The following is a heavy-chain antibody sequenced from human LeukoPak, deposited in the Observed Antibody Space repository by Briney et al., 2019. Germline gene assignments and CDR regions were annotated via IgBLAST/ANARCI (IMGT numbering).Heavy chain of an antibody. V-gene: IGHV3-30*02. D-gene: IGHD3-10*01. J-gene: IGHJ6*03. Sequence: GGSLRLSCAASGFTFSSYGMHWVRQAPGKGLEWVAFIRYDGSNKYYADSVKGRFTISRDNSKNTLYLQMNSLRAEDTAVYYCAKDHYYGSGNHGAYYYYYMDVWGKGTTVTISS. CDR2: IRYDGSNK. CDR3: AKDHYYGSGNHGAYYYYYMDV. CDR1: GFTFSSYG.